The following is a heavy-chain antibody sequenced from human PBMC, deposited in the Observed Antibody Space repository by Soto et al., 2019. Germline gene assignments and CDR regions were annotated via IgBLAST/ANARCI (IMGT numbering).Heavy chain of an antibody. Sequence: QVQLQQWGAGLLKPSETLSLTCAVYGGSFSGYYWSWIRQPPGKGLEWIGEINLSGSTNYNPSLKSRVTISVDTSKNQFSLKLSSVTAADTAVYYCAREFLQLWLRNWYFDLWGRGTLVTVSS. J-gene: IGHJ2*01. CDR2: INLSGST. D-gene: IGHD5-18*01. CDR3: AREFLQLWLRNWYFDL. V-gene: IGHV4-34*01. CDR1: GGSFSGYY.